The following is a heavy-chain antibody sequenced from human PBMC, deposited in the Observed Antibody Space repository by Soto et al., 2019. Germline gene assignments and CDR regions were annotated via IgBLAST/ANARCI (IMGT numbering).Heavy chain of an antibody. CDR2: INAGNGNT. CDR3: ARLSVVAATRQNYYYYGMDV. D-gene: IGHD2-15*01. J-gene: IGHJ6*02. CDR1: GYTFTSYA. V-gene: IGHV1-3*01. Sequence: ASVKVSCKASGYTFTSYAMHWVRQAPGQRLEWMGWINAGNGNTKYSQKFQGQVTISADKSISTAYLQWSSLKASDTAMYYCARLSVVAATRQNYYYYGMDVWGQGTTVTVSS.